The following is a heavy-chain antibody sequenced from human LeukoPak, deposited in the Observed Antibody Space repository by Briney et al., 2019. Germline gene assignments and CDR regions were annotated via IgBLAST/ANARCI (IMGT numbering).Heavy chain of an antibody. CDR3: ARTGYSSSWYVDAFDI. Sequence: SETQSLTCTVSGGSISSYYWSWIRQPPGKGLEWIGYIYYSGSTNYNPSLKSRVTISVDTSKNQFSLKLSSVTAADTAVYYCARTGYSSSWYVDAFDIWGQGTMVTVSS. CDR2: IYYSGST. J-gene: IGHJ3*02. CDR1: GGSISSYY. V-gene: IGHV4-59*08. D-gene: IGHD6-13*01.